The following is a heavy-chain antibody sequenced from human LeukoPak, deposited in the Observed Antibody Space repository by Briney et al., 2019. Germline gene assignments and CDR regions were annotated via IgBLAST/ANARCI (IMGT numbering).Heavy chain of an antibody. Sequence: PSETLSLTCAVYGGSFSGYYWSWIRQPPGKGLEWIGEINHSGSTNYNPSLKSRVTISVDTSKNQFSLKLSSVTAADTAVYYCARGRSIAAAQNWFDPWGQGTLDTVSS. CDR3: ARGRSIAAAQNWFDP. CDR2: INHSGST. J-gene: IGHJ5*02. CDR1: GGSFSGYY. V-gene: IGHV4-34*01. D-gene: IGHD6-13*01.